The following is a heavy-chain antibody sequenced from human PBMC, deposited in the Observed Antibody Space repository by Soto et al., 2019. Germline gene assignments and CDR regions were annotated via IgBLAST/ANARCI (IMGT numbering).Heavy chain of an antibody. D-gene: IGHD4-17*01. CDR2: IYYSGST. J-gene: IGHJ4*02. CDR3: ARHLYGDYHFDY. CDR1: GGSISSSSYY. Sequence: PSETLSLTCTVSGGSISSSSYYWGWIRQPPGKGLEWIGSIYYSGSTYYNPSLKSRVTISVDTSKNQFSLKLSSVTAADTAVYYCARHLYGDYHFDYWGQGTLVTVSS. V-gene: IGHV4-39*01.